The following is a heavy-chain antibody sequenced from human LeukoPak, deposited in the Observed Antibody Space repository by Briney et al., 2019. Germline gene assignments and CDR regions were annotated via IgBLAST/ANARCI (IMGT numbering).Heavy chain of an antibody. CDR3: ARHKAAAGTLTLDY. V-gene: IGHV3-53*04. CDR2: IYSGGST. J-gene: IGHJ4*02. D-gene: IGHD6-13*01. CDR1: GFTVSSNY. Sequence: GSLRLSCAASGFTVSSNYMSWVRQAPGKGLEWVSVIYSGGSTYYADSVKGRFTISRHNSKNTLYLQMNSLRAEDTAVYYCARHKAAAGTLTLDYWGQGTLVTVSS.